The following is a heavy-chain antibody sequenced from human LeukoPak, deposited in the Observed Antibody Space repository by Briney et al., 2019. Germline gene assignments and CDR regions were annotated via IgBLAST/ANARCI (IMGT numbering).Heavy chain of an antibody. CDR3: AKALSARLQTNFFDP. J-gene: IGHJ5*02. Sequence: GGSLRLSCAASGFTFDDYAMHWVRQAPGKGLEWVSGISWNSGRIGYADSVKGRFTISRDNAKNSLHLQMNSLRAEDTAFYYCAKALSARLQTNFFDPWGQGTLVTVSS. CDR2: ISWNSGRI. V-gene: IGHV3-9*01. D-gene: IGHD2-15*01. CDR1: GFTFDDYA.